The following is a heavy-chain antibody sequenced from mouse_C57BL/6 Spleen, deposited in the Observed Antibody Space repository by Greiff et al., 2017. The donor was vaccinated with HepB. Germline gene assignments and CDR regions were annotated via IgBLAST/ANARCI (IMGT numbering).Heavy chain of an antibody. CDR2: ISDGGSYT. D-gene: IGHD2-4*01. CDR3: ARDQGDYAFDY. V-gene: IGHV5-4*01. CDR1: GFTFSSYA. Sequence: DVQLVESGGGLVKPGGSLKLSCAASGFTFSSYAMSWVRQTPEKRLEWVATISDGGSYTYYPDNVKGRFTISRDNAKNNLYLQMSHLKSEDTAMYYCARDQGDYAFDYWGQGTTLTVSS. J-gene: IGHJ2*01.